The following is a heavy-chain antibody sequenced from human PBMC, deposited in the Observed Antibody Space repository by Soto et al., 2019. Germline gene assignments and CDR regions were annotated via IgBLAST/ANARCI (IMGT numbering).Heavy chain of an antibody. CDR1: GDSIKTETW. CDR3: AREGRLHWCES. J-gene: IGHJ5*01. Sequence: QVHLQESGPGLVKPSETLSLTCAVSGDSIKTETWWSWLRQLPGTGLEWIGEIKHPGDANANPALRCRVSTSVDRTKNPFFLNLRSVSAADPAVYFCAREGRLHWCESWGQGTLVSVSS. CDR2: IKHPGDA. V-gene: IGHV4-4*02.